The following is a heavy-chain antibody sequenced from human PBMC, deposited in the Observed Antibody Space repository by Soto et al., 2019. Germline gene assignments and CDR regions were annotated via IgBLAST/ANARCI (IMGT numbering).Heavy chain of an antibody. V-gene: IGHV4-59*12. CDR2: IYYSGST. CDR1: GGSISSYY. CDR3: ARESAGTYYFDY. D-gene: IGHD6-19*01. Sequence: PSETLSLTCTVSGGSISSYYWSWIRQPPGKGLEWIGYIYYSGSTNYNPSLKSRVTISVDTSKNQISLQVNSVAPEDTAVYYCARESAGTYYFDYWGQGTVVTVSS. J-gene: IGHJ4*02.